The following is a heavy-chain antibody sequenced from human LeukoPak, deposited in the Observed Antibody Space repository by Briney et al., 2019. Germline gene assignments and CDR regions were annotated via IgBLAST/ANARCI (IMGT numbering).Heavy chain of an antibody. CDR1: GGSFSGYY. CDR2: INHSGST. V-gene: IGHV4-34*01. J-gene: IGHJ4*02. Sequence: PSETLSLTCAVYGGSFSGYYWSWIRQPPGKGLEWIGEINHSGSTYYNPSLKSRVTISVDTSKNQFSLKLSSVTAADTAVYYCARGLRIAAAGPKTYYFDYWGQGTLVTVSS. D-gene: IGHD6-13*01. CDR3: ARGLRIAAAGPKTYYFDY.